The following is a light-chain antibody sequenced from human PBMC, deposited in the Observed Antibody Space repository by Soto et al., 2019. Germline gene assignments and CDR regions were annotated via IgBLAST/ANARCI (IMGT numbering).Light chain of an antibody. J-gene: IGLJ1*01. CDR2: DVS. V-gene: IGLV2-14*01. CDR1: SSDVGCYNY. CDR3: SSYTSSSLYV. Sequence: QSVLTQPASVSGSPGQSITISCTGTSSDVGCYNYVSWYQQHPGKAPKLMIYDVSNRPSGVSNRFSGSKSGNTASLTISGLQAEDEADYSCSSYTSSSLYVFGTGTKLTVL.